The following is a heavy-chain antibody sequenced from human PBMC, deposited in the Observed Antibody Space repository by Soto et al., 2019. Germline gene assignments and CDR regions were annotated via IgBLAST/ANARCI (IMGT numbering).Heavy chain of an antibody. Sequence: QLQLQESGSGLVKSSQTLSLTCAVSGGSITSGGYSWSWIRQPPGKGLEWIGYIYPSGATYYNPSLKSRVTISADRSKNQFSLILSSVTTADTAVYYCARLRSGSYDLDYWGQGTLVTVSS. V-gene: IGHV4-30-2*01. CDR2: IYPSGAT. CDR3: ARLRSGSYDLDY. J-gene: IGHJ4*02. D-gene: IGHD1-26*01. CDR1: GGSITSGGYS.